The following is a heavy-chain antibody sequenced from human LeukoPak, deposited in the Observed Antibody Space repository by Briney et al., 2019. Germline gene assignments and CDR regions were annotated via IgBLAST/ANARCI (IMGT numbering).Heavy chain of an antibody. CDR3: AKNSGSSYSSGLDY. CDR2: IGSGGGT. D-gene: IGHD2-15*01. CDR1: GFTFSTYA. J-gene: IGHJ4*02. Sequence: GGSLRLSCVTPGFTFSTYAMSWVRQAPGKGLEWVSAIGSGGGTSYADSAKGRFTISRDNSKNTLYLQMNSLRVEDTAIYYCAKNSGSSYSSGLDYWGQGTLVTVSS. V-gene: IGHV3-23*01.